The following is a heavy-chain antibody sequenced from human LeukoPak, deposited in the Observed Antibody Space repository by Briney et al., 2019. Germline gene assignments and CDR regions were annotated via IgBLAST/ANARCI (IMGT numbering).Heavy chain of an antibody. CDR1: GGSIGSIEW. CDR3: ATNGYYCIDV. CDR2: SHQTGSI. Sequence: SETLSLTCAVSGGSIGSIEWFSWVRQTPGKGLEWIGESHQTGSINYNPSLKSRVTISVDKSKNQFSLDFNSVTAADTAIYYCATNGYYCIDVWGKGTTVTVSS. D-gene: IGHD2-8*01. V-gene: IGHV4-4*02. J-gene: IGHJ6*03.